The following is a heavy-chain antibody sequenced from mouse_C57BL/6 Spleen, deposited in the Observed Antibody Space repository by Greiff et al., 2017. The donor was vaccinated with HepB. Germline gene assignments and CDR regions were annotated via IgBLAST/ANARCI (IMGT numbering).Heavy chain of an antibody. Sequence: VQGVESGPGLVAPSQSLSITCTVSGFSLTSYAISWVRQPPGKGLEWLGVIWTGGGTNYNSALKSRLSISKDNSKSQVFLKMNSLQNDDTARYYCARNSYYGSSSYYAMDYWGQGTSVTVSS. CDR3: ARNSYYGSSSYYAMDY. V-gene: IGHV2-9-1*01. CDR1: GFSLTSYA. CDR2: IWTGGGT. J-gene: IGHJ4*01. D-gene: IGHD1-1*01.